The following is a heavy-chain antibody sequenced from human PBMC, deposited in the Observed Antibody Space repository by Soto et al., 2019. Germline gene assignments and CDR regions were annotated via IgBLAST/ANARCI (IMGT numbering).Heavy chain of an antibody. CDR2: IYYSGST. J-gene: IGHJ5*02. V-gene: IGHV4-61*08. CDR1: GGYVSSGGDY. CDR3: ARSVRYSGSYYGNNWFDP. Sequence: SETLSLPCTVSGGYVSSGGDYWSWIRQPPGKGLEWIGYIYYSGSTNYNPSLKSRVTISVDTSKNQFSLKLSSVTAADTAVYYCARSVRYSGSYYGNNWFDPWGQGTLVTVSS. D-gene: IGHD1-26*01.